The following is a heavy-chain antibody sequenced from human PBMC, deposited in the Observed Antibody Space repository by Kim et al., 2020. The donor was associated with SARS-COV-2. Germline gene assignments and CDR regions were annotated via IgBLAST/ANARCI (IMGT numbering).Heavy chain of an antibody. Sequence: GGSLRLSCAASGFIFGDYAMHWVRQAPGKGLEWVSGISWNSDSIVYADSVKGRFTISRDNAKNSLYLQLDSLRTEDTALYYCAKDNSGSLDYWGQGTLVT. V-gene: IGHV3-9*01. CDR1: GFIFGDYA. D-gene: IGHD3-22*01. J-gene: IGHJ4*02. CDR2: ISWNSDSI. CDR3: AKDNSGSLDY.